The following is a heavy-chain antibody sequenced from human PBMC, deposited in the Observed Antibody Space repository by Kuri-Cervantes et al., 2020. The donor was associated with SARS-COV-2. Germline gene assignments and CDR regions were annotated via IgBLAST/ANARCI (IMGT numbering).Heavy chain of an antibody. V-gene: IGHV3-30-3*01. D-gene: IGHD2-21*01. CDR3: ARDGIGFDP. Sequence: GESLKISCAASGFTFSSYAMHWVRQAPGKGLEWVAVISYDGSNKYYADSVKGRCTISRDNSKNTLYLQMNSLRAEDTAVYYCARDGIGFDPWGQGTLVTVSS. J-gene: IGHJ5*02. CDR2: ISYDGSNK. CDR1: GFTFSSYA.